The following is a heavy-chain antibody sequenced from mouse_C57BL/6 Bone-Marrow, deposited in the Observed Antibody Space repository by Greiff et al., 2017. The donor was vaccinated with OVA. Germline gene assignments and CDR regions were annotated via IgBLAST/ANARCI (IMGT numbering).Heavy chain of an antibody. V-gene: IGHV7-1*01. CDR2: SRNKANDYTT. CDR1: GFTFSDFY. Sequence: EVKVVESGGGLVQSGRSLRLSCATSGFTFSDFYMEWVRQAPGKGLEWIAASRNKANDYTTEYSASVKGRFIVSRDTSQSILYLQMNALRAEDTAIYYCARDAGDYDVWYAMDYWGQGTSVTVSS. D-gene: IGHD2-4*01. CDR3: ARDAGDYDVWYAMDY. J-gene: IGHJ4*01.